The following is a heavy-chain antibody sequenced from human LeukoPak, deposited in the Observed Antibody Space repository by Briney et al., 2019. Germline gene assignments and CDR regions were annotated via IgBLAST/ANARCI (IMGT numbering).Heavy chain of an antibody. V-gene: IGHV3-48*04. J-gene: IGHJ4*02. D-gene: IGHD1-26*01. Sequence: PGGSLRLSCAASGFTFSNYNMNWVRQAPGKGLEWVSYISSSGSTIYYADSVKGRFTISRDNAKNSLYLQMNSLRAEDTAVYYCARGGSGSYYGKSSFDYWGQGTLVTVSS. CDR3: ARGGSGSYYGKSSFDY. CDR1: GFTFSNYN. CDR2: ISSSGSTI.